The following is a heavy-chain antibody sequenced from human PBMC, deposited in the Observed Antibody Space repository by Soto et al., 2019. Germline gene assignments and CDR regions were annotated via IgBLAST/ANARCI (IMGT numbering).Heavy chain of an antibody. CDR2: ISSSSSYI. V-gene: IGHV3-21*01. CDR1: GFTFSSYS. Sequence: VGSLRLSGAASGFTFSSYSMNWVRQAPGKGLEWVSSISSSSSYIYYADSVKGRFTISRDNAKNSLYLQMNSLRAEDTAVYYCARYWNYAYYYYGMDVWGQGTTVTVSS. J-gene: IGHJ6*02. CDR3: ARYWNYAYYYYGMDV. D-gene: IGHD1-7*01.